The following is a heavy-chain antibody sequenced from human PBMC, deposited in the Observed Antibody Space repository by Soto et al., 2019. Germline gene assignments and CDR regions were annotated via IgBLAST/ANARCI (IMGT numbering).Heavy chain of an antibody. Sequence: EVQLVESGGGLVQPGGSLRLSCAASGFTFSSYWMSWVRQAPGKGLEWVANIKQDGSEKYYVDSVKGRFTISRDNAKNSLYLQMNILRAEDPVLYYCARWDYDFWSGYCLRGELDYLGQGTLVTVSS. V-gene: IGHV3-7*03. CDR1: GFTFSSYW. CDR2: IKQDGSEK. D-gene: IGHD3-3*01. J-gene: IGHJ4*02. CDR3: ARWDYDFWSGYCLRGELDY.